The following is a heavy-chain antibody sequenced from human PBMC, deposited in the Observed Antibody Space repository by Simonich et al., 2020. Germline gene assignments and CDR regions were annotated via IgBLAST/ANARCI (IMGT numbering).Heavy chain of an antibody. D-gene: IGHD7-27*01. CDR3: ARDGLGTAYYYYMDV. J-gene: IGHJ6*03. Sequence: EVQLVESGGGLVQPGGSLRLSCAASGFTFSSYWMSWVRQAPGKGMEWGAHIKQKGSEKYYVDSVKGRFTISRDNAKNSLYLQMNSLRAEDTAVYYWARDGLGTAYYYYMDVWGKGTTVTVSS. V-gene: IGHV3-7*01. CDR2: IKQKGSEK. CDR1: GFTFSSYW.